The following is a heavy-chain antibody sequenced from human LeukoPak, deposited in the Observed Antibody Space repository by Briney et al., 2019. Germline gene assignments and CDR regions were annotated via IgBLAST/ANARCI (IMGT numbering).Heavy chain of an antibody. CDR2: IVVGSGNT. CDR3: ARLEGQYCSSTSCYSYY. CDR1: GFTFTSSA. V-gene: IGHV1-58*01. Sequence: SVKVSCKASGFTFTSSAVQWVRQARGQRLEWIGWIVVGSGNTNYAQKFQERVTITRDMSTSTAYMELSSLRSEDTAVYYCARLEGQYCSSTSCYSYYWGQGTLVTVSS. J-gene: IGHJ4*02. D-gene: IGHD2-2*02.